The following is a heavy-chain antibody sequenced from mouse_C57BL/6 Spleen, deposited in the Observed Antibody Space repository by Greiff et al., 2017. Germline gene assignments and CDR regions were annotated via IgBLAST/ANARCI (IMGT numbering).Heavy chain of an antibody. CDR3: ASHYYGSSYAYAMDY. CDR2: ISSGGSYT. CDR1: GFTFSSYG. D-gene: IGHD1-1*01. Sequence: EVQRVESGGDLVKPGGSLKLSCAASGFTFSSYGMSWVRQTPDKRLEWVATISSGGSYTYYPDSVKGRFTISRDNAKNTLYLQMSSLKSEDTAMYYCASHYYGSSYAYAMDYWGQGTSVTVSS. J-gene: IGHJ4*01. V-gene: IGHV5-6*01.